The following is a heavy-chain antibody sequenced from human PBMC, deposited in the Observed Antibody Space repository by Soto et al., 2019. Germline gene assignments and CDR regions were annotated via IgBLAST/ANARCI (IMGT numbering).Heavy chain of an antibody. J-gene: IGHJ4*02. Sequence: SVKVSCKASGGTFSSYAISWVRQAPGQGLEWMGGIIPIFGTANYAQKFQGRVTITADKSTSTAYMELSSLRSEDTAVYYCARAVYYDSSGYYSYLDYWGQGTWSPSPQ. D-gene: IGHD3-22*01. V-gene: IGHV1-69*06. CDR3: ARAVYYDSSGYYSYLDY. CDR2: IIPIFGTA. CDR1: GGTFSSYA.